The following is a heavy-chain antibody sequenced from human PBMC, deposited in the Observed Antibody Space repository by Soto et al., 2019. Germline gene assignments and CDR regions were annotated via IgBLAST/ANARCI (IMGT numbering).Heavy chain of an antibody. D-gene: IGHD3-3*01. CDR3: ARLSRLPALVGDWFGP. J-gene: IGHJ5*02. CDR1: GYDFSTSW. Sequence: GESVKISFEGSGYDFSTSWVAWVRQMSGKGLEWMGIIYPGDSDARYSPTFQGHVTISADKSVNTVYLQWDSLKASDTAVYYCARLSRLPALVGDWFGPWGEGTRVTVSS. CDR2: IYPGDSDA. V-gene: IGHV5-51*01.